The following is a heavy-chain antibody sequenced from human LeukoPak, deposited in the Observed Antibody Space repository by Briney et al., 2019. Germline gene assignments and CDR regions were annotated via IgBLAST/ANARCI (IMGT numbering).Heavy chain of an antibody. CDR2: INHSGST. D-gene: IGHD3-3*01. CDR1: GGSFSGYY. CDR3: ARRGGYDFWSGPFNYYYYGMDV. J-gene: IGHJ6*02. V-gene: IGHV4-34*01. Sequence: SETLSLICAVYGGSFSGYYWRWIRQPPGKGLEWIGEINHSGSTNYNPSLKSRVTISVDTSKNQFSLKLSSVTAADTAVYYCARRGGYDFWSGPFNYYYYGMDVWAKGPRSPSP.